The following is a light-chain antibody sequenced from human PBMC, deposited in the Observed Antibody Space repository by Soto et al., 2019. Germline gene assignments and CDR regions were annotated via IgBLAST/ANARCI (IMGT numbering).Light chain of an antibody. J-gene: IGLJ1*01. CDR1: SSNIGGNS. Sequence: QSVLTQPPSVSAAPGQRVTIPCSGSSSNIGGNSVSWYQQLPGTAPKLLIYDDDKRPSGIPDRFSGSKSGTSATLGITGFQTGDEAGYYCGSWDSSLSAYVFGTGTKVTVL. V-gene: IGLV1-51*01. CDR3: GSWDSSLSAYV. CDR2: DDD.